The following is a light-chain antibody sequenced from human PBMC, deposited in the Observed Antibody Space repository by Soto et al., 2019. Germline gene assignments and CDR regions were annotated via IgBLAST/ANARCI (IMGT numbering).Light chain of an antibody. CDR3: MQSTHRPWT. Sequence: VVMTQSPLSLPVTLGQPASISCRSSQSLVYNDGNTYLNWFQQRPGQSPRRLIYKVSNRDSGVPDRFSGSGSGTDFTLNISRVEAEDFGVYYCMQSTHRPWTFGQGTKVEIK. CDR2: KVS. V-gene: IGKV2-30*01. CDR1: QSLVYNDGNTY. J-gene: IGKJ1*01.